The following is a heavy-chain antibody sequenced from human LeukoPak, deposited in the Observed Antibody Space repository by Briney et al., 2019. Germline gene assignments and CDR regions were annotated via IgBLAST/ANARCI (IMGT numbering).Heavy chain of an antibody. CDR3: ARDPDDFDYGMDV. V-gene: IGHV3-21*01. J-gene: IGHJ6*02. Sequence: GGSLRLSCAASGFTFSSYSMNWVRQAPGKGLEWVSSISSSSSYIYYADSVKGRFTISRDNDKNSLYLQMNSLRAEDTAVYYCARDPDDFDYGMDVWGQGTTVTVSS. CDR2: ISSSSSYI. D-gene: IGHD3-3*01. CDR1: GFTFSSYS.